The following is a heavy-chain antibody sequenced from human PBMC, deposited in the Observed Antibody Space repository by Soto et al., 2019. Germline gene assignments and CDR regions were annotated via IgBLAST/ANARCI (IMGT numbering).Heavy chain of an antibody. J-gene: IGHJ4*02. Sequence: QVQLVESGGGVVQPGRPLRLSCEASGFTFSSSPMHWVRQAPGKGLEWVAVISYDGIIKVYADSVQGRFTISRDISKNTLYLQMNSLRTEDTAVYYCVRDKIRGPPDYCDDWGQGTLVTVSS. CDR2: ISYDGIIK. V-gene: IGHV3-30-3*01. CDR1: GFTFSSSP. CDR3: VRDKIRGPPDYCDD.